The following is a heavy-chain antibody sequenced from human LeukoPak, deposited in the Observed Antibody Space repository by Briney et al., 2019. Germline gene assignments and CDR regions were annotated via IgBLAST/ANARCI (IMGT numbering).Heavy chain of an antibody. CDR1: GGSFSGYY. D-gene: IGHD1-26*01. V-gene: IGHV4-59*12. Sequence: PSETLSLTCAVYGGSFSGYYWSWIRQPPGKGLEWIGYIYYSGSTNYNPSLKSRVTISVDTSKNQFSLRLSSVTAADTAVYYCARGEEPFDYWGQGTLVTVSS. CDR3: ARGEEPFDY. J-gene: IGHJ4*02. CDR2: IYYSGST.